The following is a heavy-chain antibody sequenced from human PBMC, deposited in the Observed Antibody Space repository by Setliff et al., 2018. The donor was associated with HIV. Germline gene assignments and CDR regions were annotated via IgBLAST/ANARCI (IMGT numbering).Heavy chain of an antibody. CDR1: GGSFSGYY. CDR2: INHSGST. V-gene: IGHV4-34*01. CDR3: ARDYGSYGRAFDI. D-gene: IGHD1-26*01. Sequence: SETLSLTCAVYGGSFSGYYWSWIRQPPGKGLEWIGEINHSGSTNYNPSLKSRVTISVDTSKNQFSLKLSSVTAADTAVYYCARDYGSYGRAFDIWGQGTMVTVSS. J-gene: IGHJ3*02.